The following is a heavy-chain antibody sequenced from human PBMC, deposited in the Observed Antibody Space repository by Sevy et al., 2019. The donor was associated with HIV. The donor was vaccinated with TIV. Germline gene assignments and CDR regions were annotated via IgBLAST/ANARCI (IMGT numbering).Heavy chain of an antibody. CDR1: GGSIKGYY. Sequence: SENLSLTCTVSGGSIKGYYWSWIRQPPGKGLEWIGYVYNRGSPSYNSSLKSRVTTSIDTSKNQFSLNLNSVTAADTAMYYCARERGRSDGFLFDYWGQGMLVTVS. V-gene: IGHV4-59*12. CDR3: ARERGRSDGFLFDY. CDR2: VYNRGSP. J-gene: IGHJ4*01. D-gene: IGHD6-19*01.